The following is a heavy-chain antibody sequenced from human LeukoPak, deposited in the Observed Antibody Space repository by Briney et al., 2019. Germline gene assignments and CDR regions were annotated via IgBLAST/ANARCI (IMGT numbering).Heavy chain of an antibody. J-gene: IGHJ4*02. CDR1: GFTFSSQA. V-gene: IGHV3-23*01. CDR2: ISDSGSLT. Sequence: GGSLRLSCAASGFTFSSQAMGWVRQAPGKGLEWVAVISDSGSLTYYADSVKGRFTISRDNSKNTLFLQMNSLRDEDTAVYYCAKDALRTNGWYFFDYWGQGTLVTVSS. D-gene: IGHD6-19*01. CDR3: AKDALRTNGWYFFDY.